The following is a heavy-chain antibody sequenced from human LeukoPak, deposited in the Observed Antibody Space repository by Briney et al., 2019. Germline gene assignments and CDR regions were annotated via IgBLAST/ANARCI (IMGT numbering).Heavy chain of an antibody. CDR3: AGGQTSGWLLRS. D-gene: IGHD6-19*01. J-gene: IGHJ5*02. Sequence: GGSLRLSCAASGFTFSSYWMHWVRQAPGKGRVWVSGINSDGSSTSYADSVKGRFTISRDNAKNTLYLQMNSLRAEDTAVYYCAGGQTSGWLLRSWGQGTLATVSS. V-gene: IGHV3-74*01. CDR2: INSDGSST. CDR1: GFTFSSYW.